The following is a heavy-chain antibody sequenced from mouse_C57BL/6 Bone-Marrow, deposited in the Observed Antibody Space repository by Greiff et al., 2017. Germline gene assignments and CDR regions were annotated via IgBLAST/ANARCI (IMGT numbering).Heavy chain of an antibody. CDR1: GFTFSDYG. CDR2: ISSGSSTI. Sequence: EVKLVESGGGLVKPGGSLKLTCAASGFTFSDYGMHWVRQAPEKGLEWVAYISSGSSTIYYADTVQGRFTIARDNAKNTMFLQMNSLRSEDTAMYYCARYLGDYWGQGTTLTVSS. D-gene: IGHD3-3*01. J-gene: IGHJ2*01. CDR3: ARYLGDY. V-gene: IGHV5-17*01.